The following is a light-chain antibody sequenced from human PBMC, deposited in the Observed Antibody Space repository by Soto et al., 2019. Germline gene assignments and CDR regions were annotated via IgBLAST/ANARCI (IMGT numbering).Light chain of an antibody. CDR1: QSVGNN. CDR2: EAS. V-gene: IGKV3-11*01. J-gene: IGKJ4*01. CDR3: QQHAHWPLT. Sequence: EIVLTQSPATLSLSPGERVTLSCRASQSVGNNLAWYQQKPGQAPGLLIYEASTRATGIPARFGGSGSGTDFTLTISSLEPEDFAVYYCQQHAHWPLTFGGGTKVEIK.